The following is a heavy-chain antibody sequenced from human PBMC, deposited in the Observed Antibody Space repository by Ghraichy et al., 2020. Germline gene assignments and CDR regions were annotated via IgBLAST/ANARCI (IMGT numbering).Heavy chain of an antibody. V-gene: IGHV1-18*01. J-gene: IGHJ6*03. D-gene: IGHD3-10*01. CDR2: ISAYNGNT. Sequence: ASVKVSCKASGYTFTSYGISWVRQAPGQGLEWMGWISAYNGNTNYAQKLQGRVTMTTDTSTSTAYMELRSLRSDDTAVYYCASSKEVRGVIISTDYYYMDVWGKGTTVTVSS. CDR1: GYTFTSYG. CDR3: ASSKEVRGVIISTDYYYMDV.